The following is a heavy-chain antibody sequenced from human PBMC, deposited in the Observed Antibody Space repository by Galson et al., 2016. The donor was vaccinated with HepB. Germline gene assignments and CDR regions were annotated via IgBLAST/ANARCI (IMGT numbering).Heavy chain of an antibody. J-gene: IGHJ5*02. CDR2: IYWDGDK. Sequence: PALVKPTQTLTLTCNISGFSLTTSGVSVGWIRQPPGKALEWLALIYWDGDKRYSPSLKNRLTITKDTSKNQVLLTLTNVDPVDTATYYCAHWQMHTSGTWFDPWGQGTLVTVSS. V-gene: IGHV2-5*02. CDR1: GFSLTTSGVS. D-gene: IGHD1-1*01. CDR3: AHWQMHTSGTWFDP.